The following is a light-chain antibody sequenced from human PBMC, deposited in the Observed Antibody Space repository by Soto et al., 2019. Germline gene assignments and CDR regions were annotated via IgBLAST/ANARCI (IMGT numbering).Light chain of an antibody. CDR2: DGS. J-gene: IGKJ4*01. CDR1: QSVRSSY. CDR3: QQYDNSAPLS. Sequence: ENVLAQSPAPLSPSPRDKTTPPSGARQSVRSSYVAWYQQKAGLAPRLLIYDGSSRASGIPDRFSGSGSGTDFTLTIGRLEPEDFALYYCQQYDNSAPLSFGGGTKV. V-gene: IGKV3D-20*01.